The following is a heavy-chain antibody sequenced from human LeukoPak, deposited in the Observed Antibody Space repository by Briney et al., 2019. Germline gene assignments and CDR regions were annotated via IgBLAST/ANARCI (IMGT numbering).Heavy chain of an antibody. CDR2: IYHSGST. CDR1: GFTYSSYS. D-gene: IGHD3-10*01. Sequence: GSLRLSCAASGFTYSSYSMNWVRQAPGKGLEWIGEIYHSGSTNYNPSLKSRVTISVDESKNQFSLKLSSVTAADTAVYYCARDLLSSPGYYYGMDVWGKGTTVTVSS. J-gene: IGHJ6*04. CDR3: ARDLLSSPGYYYGMDV. V-gene: IGHV4-4*02.